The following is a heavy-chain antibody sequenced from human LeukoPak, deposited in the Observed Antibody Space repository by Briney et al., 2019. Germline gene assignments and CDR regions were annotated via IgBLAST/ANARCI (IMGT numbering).Heavy chain of an antibody. CDR3: ARDGRYCSSTSCYAGNWFDP. CDR2: INPNSGGT. V-gene: IGHV1-2*02. J-gene: IGHJ5*02. D-gene: IGHD2-2*01. Sequence: ASVTVSFTASGYTFTVYYMHWVRQAPGQGLEWIGWINPNSGGTNYAQKFQGRVTMTRDTSISTAYMELSRLRSDDTAVYYCARDGRYCSSTSCYAGNWFDPWGQGTLVTVSS. CDR1: GYTFTVYY.